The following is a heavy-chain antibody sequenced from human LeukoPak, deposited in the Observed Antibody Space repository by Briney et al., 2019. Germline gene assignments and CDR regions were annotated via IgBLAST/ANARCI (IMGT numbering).Heavy chain of an antibody. CDR3: VRDLNY. CDR2: IKTDGGT. CDR1: GFTSSNYW. V-gene: IGHV3-74*01. J-gene: IGHJ4*02. Sequence: GGSLRLSCAASGFTSSNYWMNWVRQVPGKGLVWVSRIKTDGGTSYADSVKGRFTISRDNAKNTLYLQMNSLRAEDTAVYYCVRDLNYWGQGTLVTVSS. D-gene: IGHD3-9*01.